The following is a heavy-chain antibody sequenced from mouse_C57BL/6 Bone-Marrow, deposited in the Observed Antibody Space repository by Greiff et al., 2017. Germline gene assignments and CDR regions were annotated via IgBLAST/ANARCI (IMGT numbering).Heavy chain of an antibody. Sequence: EVKLMESGGGLVKPGGSLKLSCAASGFTFSDYGMHWVRQAPEKGLEWVAYIRSGSSTIYYADTVKGRFTLSRDNAQNTLFLQMTSLRSEDTAMYYCARNYSNYEALTYWGQGTLVTVSA. CDR1: GFTFSDYG. D-gene: IGHD2-5*01. V-gene: IGHV5-17*01. CDR3: ARNYSNYEALTY. CDR2: IRSGSSTI. J-gene: IGHJ3*01.